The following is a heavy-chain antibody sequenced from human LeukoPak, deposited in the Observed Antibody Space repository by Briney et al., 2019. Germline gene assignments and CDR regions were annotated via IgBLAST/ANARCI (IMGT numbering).Heavy chain of an antibody. J-gene: IGHJ4*02. CDR1: GYSFTIYW. V-gene: IGHV5-51*01. CDR3: ARLLGGYYDSSGYSDY. Sequence: GESLKISCKGSGYSFTIYWIGWVRQMPGKGLEWMGIIYPGDPDTRYSPSFQGQVTISADKSISTAYLQWSSLKASDTAMYYCARLLGGYYDSSGYSDYWGQGTLVTVSS. CDR2: IYPGDPDT. D-gene: IGHD3-22*01.